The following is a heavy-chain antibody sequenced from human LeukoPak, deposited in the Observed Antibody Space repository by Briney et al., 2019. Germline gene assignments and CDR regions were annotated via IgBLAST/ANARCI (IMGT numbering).Heavy chain of an antibody. V-gene: IGHV3-30*02. D-gene: IGHD5-18*01. Sequence: GGSLRLSCAASGFTFSSYGMHWVRQAPGKGLEWVAFIRYDGSNKYYADSVKGRFTISRDNSKNTLYLQMNSLRAEDTAVYYCAKARGYSYGYDWFDPWGQGTLVTVSS. CDR3: AKARGYSYGYDWFDP. CDR2: IRYDGSNK. CDR1: GFTFSSYG. J-gene: IGHJ5*02.